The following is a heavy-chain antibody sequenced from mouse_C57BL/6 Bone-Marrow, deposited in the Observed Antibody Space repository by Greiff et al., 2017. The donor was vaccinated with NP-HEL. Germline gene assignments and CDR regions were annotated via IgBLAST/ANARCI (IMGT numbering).Heavy chain of an antibody. CDR1: GFTFTDYY. V-gene: IGHV7-3*01. CDR3: ARLGWLLLNYFDY. Sequence: EVMLVESGGGLVQPGGSLSLSCAASGFTFTDYYMSWVRQPPGKALEWLGFIRNKANGYTTEYSASVKGRFTISRDNSQSILYLQMNALRAEDSATYYCARLGWLLLNYFDYWGQGTTLTVSS. J-gene: IGHJ2*01. CDR2: IRNKANGYTT. D-gene: IGHD2-3*01.